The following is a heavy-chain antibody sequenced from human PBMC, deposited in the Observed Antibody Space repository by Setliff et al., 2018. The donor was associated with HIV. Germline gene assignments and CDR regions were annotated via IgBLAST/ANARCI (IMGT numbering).Heavy chain of an antibody. CDR1: GYYFSSGYY. Sequence: SSETLSLTCNVSGYYFSSGYYWGWIRRPPGKGLEWIGSIHHSGSTYSSLSLRSRVIMLMDTSKNQISLKLSSVTAADTAVYYCARESPNEMISDRGPFDHWGRGTLVTVSS. J-gene: IGHJ4*02. CDR3: ARESPNEMISDRGPFDH. V-gene: IGHV4-38-2*02. D-gene: IGHD1-1*01. CDR2: IHHSGST.